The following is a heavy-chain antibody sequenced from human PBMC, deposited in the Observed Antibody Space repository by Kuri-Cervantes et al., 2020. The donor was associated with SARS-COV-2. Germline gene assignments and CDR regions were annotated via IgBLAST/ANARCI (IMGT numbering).Heavy chain of an antibody. J-gene: IGHJ4*02. D-gene: IGHD5-12*01. CDR3: ARGSSGYDLTFDY. CDR1: GFTFSDYY. V-gene: IGHV3-11*06. Sequence: GESLKISCAASGFTFSDYYMSWIRQAPGKGLEWVSYISSSSSYTNYADSVKGRFTISRDNAKNSLYLQVNSLRAEDTAVYYCARGSSGYDLTFDYWGQGTLVTV. CDR2: ISSSSSYT.